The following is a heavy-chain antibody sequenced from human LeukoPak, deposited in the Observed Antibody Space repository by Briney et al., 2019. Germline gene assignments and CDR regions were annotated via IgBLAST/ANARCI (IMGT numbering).Heavy chain of an antibody. Sequence: PSETLSLTCTVSGGSISSYYWSWIRQPPGKGLEWIGYIYYSGSTNYNPSLKSRVTISVDTSKNQFSLKLSSVTAADTAVYYCARRRIRAGSSCIDYWGQGTLVTVSS. D-gene: IGHD6-13*01. V-gene: IGHV4-59*01. CDR3: ARRRIRAGSSCIDY. CDR1: GGSISSYY. J-gene: IGHJ4*02. CDR2: IYYSGST.